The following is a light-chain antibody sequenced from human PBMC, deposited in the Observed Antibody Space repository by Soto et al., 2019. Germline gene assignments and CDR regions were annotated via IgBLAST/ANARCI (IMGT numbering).Light chain of an antibody. V-gene: IGLV2-14*01. CDR3: SSYTSSSTLYV. CDR2: EVS. CDR1: SSDVGGYNY. Sequence: QSALTQPASVSGSPGQSITISCTGTSSDVGGYNYVSWYQQHPGKAPKLMIYEVSNRPSGVSHRFSGSKSGNTASLTISGLQAEYEADYYCSSYTSSSTLYVFGSGTKLTVL. J-gene: IGLJ1*01.